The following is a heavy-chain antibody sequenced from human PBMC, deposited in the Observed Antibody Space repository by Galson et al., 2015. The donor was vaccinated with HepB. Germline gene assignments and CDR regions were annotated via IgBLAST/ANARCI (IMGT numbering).Heavy chain of an antibody. CDR3: ARRAYSSSQYDAFDI. D-gene: IGHD6-13*01. V-gene: IGHV5-51*01. CDR1: GYSFTSYW. CDR2: IYPGDSDT. Sequence: QSGAEVKKPGESLKISCKGSGYSFTSYWIGWVRQMPGKGLEWMGIIYPGDSDTRYSPSFQGQVTISADKSISTAYLQWSSLKASDAAMYYCARRAYSSSQYDAFDIWGQGTMVTVSS. J-gene: IGHJ3*02.